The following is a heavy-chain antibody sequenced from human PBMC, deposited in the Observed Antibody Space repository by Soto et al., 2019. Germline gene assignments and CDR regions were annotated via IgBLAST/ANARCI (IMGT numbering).Heavy chain of an antibody. CDR3: ARDSGLAVAGSAFDI. CDR2: ISAYNGNT. V-gene: IGHV1-18*04. D-gene: IGHD6-19*01. J-gene: IGHJ3*02. Sequence: GASLKVSCKASGYTFTSYGISWVLQAPGQGLEWMGWISAYNGNTNYAQKLQGRVTMTTDTSTSTAYMELRSLRSDDTAVYYCARDSGLAVAGSAFDIWGQGTMVTVSS. CDR1: GYTFTSYG.